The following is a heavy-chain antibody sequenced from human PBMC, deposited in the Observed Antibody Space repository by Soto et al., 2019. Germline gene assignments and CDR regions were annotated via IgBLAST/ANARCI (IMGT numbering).Heavy chain of an antibody. V-gene: IGHV4-34*01. CDR3: ARALRITGTTLSYYYYGMDV. CDR2: INHSGST. Sequence: SETLSLTCAVYGGSFSGYYWSWIRQPPGKGLEWIGEINHSGSTNYNPSLKSRVTISVDTSKNQFSLKLSSVTAADTAVYYCARALRITGTTLSYYYYGMDVWGQGTTVTVPS. CDR1: GGSFSGYY. J-gene: IGHJ6*02. D-gene: IGHD1-7*01.